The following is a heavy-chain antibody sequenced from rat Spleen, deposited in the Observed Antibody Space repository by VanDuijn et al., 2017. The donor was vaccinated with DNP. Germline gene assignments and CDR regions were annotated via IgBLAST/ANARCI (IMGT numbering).Heavy chain of an antibody. J-gene: IGHJ3*01. D-gene: IGHD1-12*01. CDR2: ISYSGST. CDR1: GYSITSNY. Sequence: EVQLQESGPGLVKPSQSLSLTCSVTGYSITSNYWAWIRKFPGNKMEWMGYISYSGSTGFNPSLKSRISITRDTSKNQFFLQLNSVTAEDTATYYCARWGSSYIPGGFAYWGQGTLVTVSS. CDR3: ARWGSSYIPGGFAY. V-gene: IGHV3-1*01.